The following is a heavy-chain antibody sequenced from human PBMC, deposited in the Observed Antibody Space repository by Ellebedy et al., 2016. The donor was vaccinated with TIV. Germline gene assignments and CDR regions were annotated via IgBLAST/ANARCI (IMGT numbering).Heavy chain of an antibody. CDR1: GFIFSSYA. J-gene: IGHJ4*02. Sequence: PGGSLRLSCVASGFIFSSYAMHWVRQAQGKGLEFVPVIGSNGGSIYYANSVKGRFTISRDNSKNTLYLQMGSLRAEDMAVYYCTRSAEQLRYFDWLPGDFDYWGQGTLVTVSS. CDR2: IGSNGGSI. D-gene: IGHD3-9*01. V-gene: IGHV3-64*01. CDR3: TRSAEQLRYFDWLPGDFDY.